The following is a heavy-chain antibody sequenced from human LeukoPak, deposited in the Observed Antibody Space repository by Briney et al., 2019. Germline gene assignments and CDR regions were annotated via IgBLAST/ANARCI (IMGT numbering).Heavy chain of an antibody. CDR1: GGSFSGYY. V-gene: IGHV4-34*01. Sequence: SETLSLTCAVYGGSFSGYYWSWIRQPPGKGLEWIGEINHSGSTNYNPSLKSRVTISVDTSKNQFSLKLSSVTAADTAVYYCARSPFVVVVAATXVWFDPWGQG. CDR3: ARSPFVVVVAATXVWFDP. J-gene: IGHJ5*02. CDR2: INHSGST. D-gene: IGHD2-15*01.